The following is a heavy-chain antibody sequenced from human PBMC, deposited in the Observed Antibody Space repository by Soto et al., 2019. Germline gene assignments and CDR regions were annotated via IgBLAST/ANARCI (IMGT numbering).Heavy chain of an antibody. J-gene: IGHJ5*02. CDR3: ARGQYCSSTSCYAGGVSWFDP. CDR1: GGSISSGGYS. V-gene: IGHV4-30-2*01. CDR2: IYHSGST. D-gene: IGHD2-2*01. Sequence: SETLSLTCAVSGGSISSGGYSWSWIRQPPGKGLEWIGYIYHSGSTYYNPSLKSRVTISVDRSKNQFSLKLSSVTAADTAVYYCARGQYCSSTSCYAGGVSWFDPWGQGTLVTVSS.